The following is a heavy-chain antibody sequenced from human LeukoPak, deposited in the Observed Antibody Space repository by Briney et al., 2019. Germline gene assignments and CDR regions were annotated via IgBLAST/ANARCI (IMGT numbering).Heavy chain of an antibody. CDR1: GGSISSHY. V-gene: IGHV4-59*11. CDR2: TYYSGST. D-gene: IGHD4-11*01. CDR3: ARDVAGDYSGYYYYMDV. Sequence: SETLSLTCTVSGGSISSHYWSWIRQPPGKGLEWIGYTYYSGSTNYNPSLKSRVTISVGTSKNQFSLKLSSVTAADTAVYYCARDVAGDYSGYYYYMDVWGNGTTVTVSS. J-gene: IGHJ6*03.